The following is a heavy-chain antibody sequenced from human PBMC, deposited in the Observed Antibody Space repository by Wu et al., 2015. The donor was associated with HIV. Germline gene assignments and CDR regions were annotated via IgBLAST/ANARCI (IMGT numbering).Heavy chain of an antibody. J-gene: IGHJ4*02. Sequence: QVQLVQSGAEVKKPGSSVKVSCKASGGTFSSYAISWVRQAPGQGLEWMGGINPNSGGTNYAQKFQGRVTMTRDTFISTAYMELSRLRSDDTAVYYCASGSYADFDYVGPGNPGHRLL. D-gene: IGHD1-26*01. V-gene: IGHV1-2*02. CDR1: GGTFSSYA. CDR3: ASGSYADFDY. CDR2: INPNSGGT.